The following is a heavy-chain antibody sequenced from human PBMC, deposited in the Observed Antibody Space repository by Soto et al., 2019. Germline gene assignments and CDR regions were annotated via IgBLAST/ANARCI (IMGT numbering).Heavy chain of an antibody. CDR3: ARRRQYCTSKICLAHYYYTLDV. J-gene: IGHJ6*02. D-gene: IGHD2-2*01. CDR2: INPNSGGT. Sequence: ASVKVSFKASGYTFTGYYMHWVRQAPGQGLEWMGWINPNSGGTNYAQKFQGRVTMTRDTSISTAYLQWSSLKASDTAVYFCARRRQYCTSKICLAHYYYTLDVWGQGTTVTVSS. CDR1: GYTFTGYY. V-gene: IGHV1-2*02.